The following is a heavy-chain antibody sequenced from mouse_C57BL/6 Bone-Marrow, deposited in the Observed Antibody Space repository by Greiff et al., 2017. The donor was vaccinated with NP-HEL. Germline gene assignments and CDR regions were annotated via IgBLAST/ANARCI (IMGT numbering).Heavy chain of an antibody. V-gene: IGHV1-59*01. Sequence: QVILQQPGAELVRPGTSVKLSCTASGYTFTSFWMHWVKQRPGQGLEWIGVSGPSDSYTNYNQTFTGKAPLTVDTSSSTAYLQLSSLTSEDSAVYYCNYGSVYCDGWGKGTTLTVSS. CDR2: SGPSDSYT. CDR3: NYGSVYCDG. J-gene: IGHJ2*01. CDR1: GYTFTSFW. D-gene: IGHD1-1*01.